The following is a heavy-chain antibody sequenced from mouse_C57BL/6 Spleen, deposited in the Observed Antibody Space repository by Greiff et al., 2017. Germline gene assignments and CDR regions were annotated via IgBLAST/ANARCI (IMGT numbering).Heavy chain of an antibody. Sequence: EVQLQQSGPELVKPGASVKISCKASGYTFTDYYMNWVKQSPGKSLEWIGDINPNNGGTSYNQKFKGKATLTVDKSSSTAYMQLRSLTSEDSAVYYCARTLYCYGSGFAYWGQGTLVTVSA. CDR2: INPNNGGT. CDR3: ARTLYCYGSGFAY. D-gene: IGHD1-1*01. CDR1: GYTFTDYY. V-gene: IGHV1-26*01. J-gene: IGHJ3*01.